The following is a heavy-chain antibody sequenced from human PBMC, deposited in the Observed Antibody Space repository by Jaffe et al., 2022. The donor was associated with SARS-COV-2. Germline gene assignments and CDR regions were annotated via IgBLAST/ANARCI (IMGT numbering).Heavy chain of an antibody. CDR1: GGSISSYY. J-gene: IGHJ4*02. D-gene: IGHD3-3*01. Sequence: QVQLQESGPGLVKPSETLSLTCTVSGGSISSYYWSWIRQPPGKGLEWIGYIYYSGSTNYNPSLKSRVTISVDTSKNQFSLKLSSVTAADTAVYYCARANYDFWSGYYTYFDYWGQGTLVTVSS. CDR2: IYYSGST. V-gene: IGHV4-59*08. CDR3: ARANYDFWSGYYTYFDY.